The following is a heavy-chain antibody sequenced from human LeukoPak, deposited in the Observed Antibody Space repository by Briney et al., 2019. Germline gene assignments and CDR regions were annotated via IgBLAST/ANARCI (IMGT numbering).Heavy chain of an antibody. CDR2: IYYSGST. CDR1: GGSISSSSYY. D-gene: IGHD6-6*01. J-gene: IGHJ4*02. CDR3: GRHRRSSPADGFGY. V-gene: IGHV4-39*01. Sequence: PSETLSLTCTVSGGSISSSSYYWGWIRQPPGKGLEWIGRIYYSGSTYYNPSLKRRVTISVDTSKNQFSLKLSSVTAADKAVYYCGRHRRSSPADGFGYWGQGTLVTVSS.